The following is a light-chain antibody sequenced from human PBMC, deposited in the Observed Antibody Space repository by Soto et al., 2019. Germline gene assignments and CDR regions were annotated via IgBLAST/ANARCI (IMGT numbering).Light chain of an antibody. J-gene: IGLJ2*01. CDR1: TGAVTYGHI. CDR3: SLSYSGGRNVV. Sequence: QAVVTQEPSVTVSPGGTVTLTCGSSTGAVTYGHIPYWYQQKPGQAPRTLIYDTRSKHSWTPARFSGSLLGGKAALTLSGAQPEDEADYYCSLSYSGGRNVVFGGGTKVTVL. CDR2: DTR. V-gene: IGLV7-46*01.